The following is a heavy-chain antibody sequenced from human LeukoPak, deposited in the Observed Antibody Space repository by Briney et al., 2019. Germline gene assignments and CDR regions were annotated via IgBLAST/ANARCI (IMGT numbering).Heavy chain of an antibody. Sequence: GGSLRLSCAASGFTFSSYAMSWVRQAPGKGLEWVSAISGSGGSTYYADSVKGRFTISRDNSKNTLYLQMNSLRAEDTAVYYCAKLAERDILTGYYQFDYWGQGTLVTVSS. J-gene: IGHJ4*02. D-gene: IGHD3-9*01. CDR1: GFTFSSYA. V-gene: IGHV3-23*01. CDR3: AKLAERDILTGYYQFDY. CDR2: ISGSGGST.